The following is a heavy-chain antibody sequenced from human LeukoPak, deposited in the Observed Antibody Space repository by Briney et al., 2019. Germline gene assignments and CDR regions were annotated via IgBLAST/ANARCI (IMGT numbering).Heavy chain of an antibody. CDR2: IKSKSDGGTT. CDR1: GFTFSSYG. Sequence: GRSLRLSCAASGFTFSSYGMHWVRQAPGKGLEWVGRIKSKSDGGTTDYITPVKGRFTISRDDSKNTLYLQMNSLKTEDSALYYCTTMLFGELLHWGQGTLVTVSS. V-gene: IGHV3-15*01. J-gene: IGHJ4*02. CDR3: TTMLFGELLH. D-gene: IGHD3-10*01.